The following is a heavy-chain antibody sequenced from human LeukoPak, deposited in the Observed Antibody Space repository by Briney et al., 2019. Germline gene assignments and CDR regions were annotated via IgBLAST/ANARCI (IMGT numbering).Heavy chain of an antibody. CDR1: GGTFSSYA. V-gene: IGHV1-69*05. CDR2: IIPIFGTA. CDR3: ARVDCSSTSCRQRTYYYYMDV. J-gene: IGHJ6*03. Sequence: SVKVSCKASGGTFSSYAISWVRQAPGQGLEWMGGIIPIFGTANYAQKFQGRVTITTDESTSTAYMELSSLRSEDTAVYYCARVDCSSTSCRQRTYYYYMDVWGKGTTVTVSS. D-gene: IGHD2-2*01.